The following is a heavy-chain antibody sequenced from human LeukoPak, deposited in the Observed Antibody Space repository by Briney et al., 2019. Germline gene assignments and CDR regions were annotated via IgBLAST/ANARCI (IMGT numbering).Heavy chain of an antibody. V-gene: IGHV1-18*01. CDR1: GYTFTSYD. D-gene: IGHD3-22*01. J-gene: IGHJ3*02. CDR2: ISAYNGNT. Sequence: ASVKVSCKASGYTFTSYDINWVRQATGQGLEWMGWISAYNGNTNYAQKLQGRVTMTTDTSTSTAYMELRSLRSDDTAVYYCASTRPDSSGYFRTGDAFDIWGQGSMVTVSS. CDR3: ASTRPDSSGYFRTGDAFDI.